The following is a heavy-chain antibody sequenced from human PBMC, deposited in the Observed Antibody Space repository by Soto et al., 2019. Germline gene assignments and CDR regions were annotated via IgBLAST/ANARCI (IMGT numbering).Heavy chain of an antibody. J-gene: IGHJ5*02. Sequence: QVQLVQSGAEVKKPGSSVKVSCKASGGTFSNYAISWVRQAPGQGLEWMGGIIPMFGSANYAQKFQGRVTITAGAATRTAYMELGRLISEDTAVYYCARGGDIALVPTDIGRFDPWGQGILVTVSS. CDR1: GGTFSNYA. CDR2: IIPMFGSA. D-gene: IGHD2-2*01. CDR3: ARGGDIALVPTDIGRFDP. V-gene: IGHV1-69*12.